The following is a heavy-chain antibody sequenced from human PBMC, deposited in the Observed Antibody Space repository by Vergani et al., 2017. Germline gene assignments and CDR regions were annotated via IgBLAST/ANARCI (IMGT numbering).Heavy chain of an antibody. CDR2: IYYSGST. V-gene: IGHV4-59*01. CDR3: ARAYYYFWSGYSPPRHYYYYMDV. J-gene: IGHJ6*03. Sequence: QVQLQESGPGLVKPSETLSLTCTVSGGSISSYYWSWIRQPPGKGLEWIGYIYYSGSTNYNPSLKSRGTISVDTSKNQFSLKLISVTAADTAVYYCARAYYYFWSGYSPPRHYYYYMDVWGKGTTVTVSS. CDR1: GGSISSYY. D-gene: IGHD3-3*01.